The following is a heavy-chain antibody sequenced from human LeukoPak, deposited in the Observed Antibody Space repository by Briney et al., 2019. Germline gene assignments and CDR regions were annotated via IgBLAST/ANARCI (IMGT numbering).Heavy chain of an antibody. CDR1: GFTFSSYT. CDR2: INSDGSST. Sequence: GGSLRLSCAASGFTFSSYTMNWVRQAPGKGLAWVSRINSDGSSTSYADSVKGRFTISRDNAKNTPYLQMNSLRAEDTAVYYCAREPGSGSYPIDYWGQGTLVTVSS. J-gene: IGHJ4*02. V-gene: IGHV3-74*01. CDR3: AREPGSGSYPIDY. D-gene: IGHD3-10*01.